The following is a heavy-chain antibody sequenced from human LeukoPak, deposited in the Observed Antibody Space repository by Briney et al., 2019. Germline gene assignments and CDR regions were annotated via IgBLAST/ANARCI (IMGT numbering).Heavy chain of an antibody. CDR1: GFTFSDYY. V-gene: IGHV3-11*01. D-gene: IGHD6-13*01. Sequence: GGSLRLSCAASGFTFSDYYMSWIRQAPGKGLEWVSYISSSGSTIYYADSVKGRFTISRDNAKNSLYLQMNSLRAEDTAVYYCVRDPGYSSSFYNWFDPWGQGTLVTVSS. J-gene: IGHJ5*02. CDR3: VRDPGYSSSFYNWFDP. CDR2: ISSSGSTI.